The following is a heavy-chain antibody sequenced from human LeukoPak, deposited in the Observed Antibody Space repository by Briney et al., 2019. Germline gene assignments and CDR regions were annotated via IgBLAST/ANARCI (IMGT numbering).Heavy chain of an antibody. Sequence: SVKVSCKASGGTFSSYAISWVRQAPGQGLEWMGGIIPIFGTANYAQKFQGRVTITADKSTSTAYMELSSLRSEDTAVYYCARKVIVGAYDAFDIWGQGTMVTVSS. CDR1: GGTFSSYA. CDR3: ARKVIVGAYDAFDI. CDR2: IIPIFGTA. V-gene: IGHV1-69*06. D-gene: IGHD1-26*01. J-gene: IGHJ3*02.